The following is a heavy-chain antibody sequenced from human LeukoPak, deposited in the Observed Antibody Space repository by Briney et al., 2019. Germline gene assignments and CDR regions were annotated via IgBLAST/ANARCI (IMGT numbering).Heavy chain of an antibody. CDR1: GFTFSSYS. Sequence: GGSLRLSCAASGFTFSSYSMNWVRQAPGKGLEWVSYISSSSSTIYYADSVKGRFTISRDNAKNSLYLQMNSLRAEDTAVYYCARDKALVDHYYYYGMDVWGQGTTVTVSS. V-gene: IGHV3-48*01. J-gene: IGHJ6*02. CDR3: ARDKALVDHYYYYGMDV. D-gene: IGHD3/OR15-3a*01. CDR2: ISSSSSTI.